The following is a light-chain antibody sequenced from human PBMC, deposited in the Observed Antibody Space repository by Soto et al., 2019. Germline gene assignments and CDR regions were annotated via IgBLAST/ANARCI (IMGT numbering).Light chain of an antibody. V-gene: IGKV3-15*01. Sequence: EIVMTQSTATLSLSPGERATLSCRASQSVSSNLAWYQQKPGQAPRLLIDGASTRATGIPARFSGSGSGTEFTLTISSLQSEDFAVYYCQQYDNWPRTFGQGTKVDSK. J-gene: IGKJ1*01. CDR3: QQYDNWPRT. CDR1: QSVSSN. CDR2: GAS.